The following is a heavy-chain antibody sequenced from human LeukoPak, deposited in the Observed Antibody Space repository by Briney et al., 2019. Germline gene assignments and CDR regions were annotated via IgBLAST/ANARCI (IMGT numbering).Heavy chain of an antibody. CDR1: GFTFSSYG. Sequence: GGSLRLSCAASGFTFSSYGMHWVRQAPGKGLEWVAVISYDGSNKYYADSVKGRFTISRDNSKNTLYLQMNSLRAEDTAVYYCARSYYYDSSGSASYFDYWGQGTLVTVSS. D-gene: IGHD3-22*01. CDR3: ARSYYYDSSGSASYFDY. CDR2: ISYDGSNK. J-gene: IGHJ4*02. V-gene: IGHV3-30*03.